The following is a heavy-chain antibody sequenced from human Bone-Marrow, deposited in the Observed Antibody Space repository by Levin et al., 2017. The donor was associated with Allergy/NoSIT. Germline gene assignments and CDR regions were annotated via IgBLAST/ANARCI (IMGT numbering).Heavy chain of an antibody. CDR2: IYPSDSDI. Sequence: ASVKVSCQGSGYSFSSYWIGWVRQKPGKGLEWMGIIYPSDSDIRYSPSFQGQVTFSADKSISTAYLQWSSLKASDTATYYCAKSRRLALRFDAFDIWGQGTMVTVSS. D-gene: IGHD3-16*01. V-gene: IGHV5-51*01. CDR3: AKSRRLALRFDAFDI. J-gene: IGHJ3*02. CDR1: GYSFSSYW.